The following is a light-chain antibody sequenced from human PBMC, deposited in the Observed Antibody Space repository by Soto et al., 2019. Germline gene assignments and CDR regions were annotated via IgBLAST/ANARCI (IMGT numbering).Light chain of an antibody. V-gene: IGKV3-15*01. CDR2: GAS. Sequence: EVVLTHSPGTLALSPGEGATLSCRASQSVSSNYLAWYRQKPGQAPRLLIYGASTRATDIPARFSGSGSGTEFTLTISSLQSEDFAVYYCQQYNNWAPWTFGQGTKVDIK. CDR3: QQYNNWAPWT. CDR1: QSVSSN. J-gene: IGKJ1*01.